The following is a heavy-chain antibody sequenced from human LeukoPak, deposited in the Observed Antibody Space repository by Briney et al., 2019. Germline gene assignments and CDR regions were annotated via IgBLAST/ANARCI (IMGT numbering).Heavy chain of an antibody. J-gene: IGHJ4*02. Sequence: GGSLRLSCAASEFTFSGSAMHWVRQASGKGLEWVGRIRSKANSYATAYAASVKGRFTISRDDSKNTAYLQMNSLKTEDTAVYYCTRQSPIYCGGDCYPFDYWGQGTLVTVSS. V-gene: IGHV3-73*01. CDR3: TRQSPIYCGGDCYPFDY. D-gene: IGHD2-21*02. CDR1: EFTFSGSA. CDR2: IRSKANSYAT.